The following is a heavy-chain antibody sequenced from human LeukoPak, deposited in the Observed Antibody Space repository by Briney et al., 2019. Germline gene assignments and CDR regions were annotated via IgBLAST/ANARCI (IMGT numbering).Heavy chain of an antibody. J-gene: IGHJ4*02. CDR1: GYTFTSYG. CDR3: ARVTQTDYDFDY. V-gene: IGHV1-18*01. D-gene: IGHD4-17*01. Sequence: ASVKVSCKASGYTFTSYGISWVRQAPGQGLEWMGWISAYNGNTDYAQKLQGRVTMTTDTSTSTAYMELRSLRSDDTAVYYCARVTQTDYDFDYWGQGTLVTISS. CDR2: ISAYNGNT.